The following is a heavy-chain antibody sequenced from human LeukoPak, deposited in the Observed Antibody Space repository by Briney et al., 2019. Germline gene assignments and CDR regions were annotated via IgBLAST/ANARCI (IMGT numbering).Heavy chain of an antibody. V-gene: IGHV4-59*01. CDR2: IYYSGST. Sequence: SETLSLTCTVSGGSISSYYWSWIRQPPGKGLEWIGYIYYSGSTDYNPSLKSRVTISVDTSKNQFSLKLSSVTAADTAVYYCARRFVGYDSTWGASDIWGQGTMVTVSS. J-gene: IGHJ3*02. CDR1: GGSISSYY. CDR3: ARRFVGYDSTWGASDI. D-gene: IGHD3-22*01.